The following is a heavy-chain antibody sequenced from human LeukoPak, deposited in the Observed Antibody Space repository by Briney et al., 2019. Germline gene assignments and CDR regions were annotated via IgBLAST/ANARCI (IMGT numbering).Heavy chain of an antibody. CDR1: GYSFTNYW. Sequence: GESLKISCKGSGYSFTNYWIGWVRQMPGKGLEWMAIIYPGDSDTRYSPSLQGQVTISADKSISTAYLQWSSLKASDTAMYYCARHRSVGASNPDPFNIWGQGTMVTVSS. CDR2: IYPGDSDT. V-gene: IGHV5-51*01. CDR3: ARHRSVGASNPDPFNI. J-gene: IGHJ3*02. D-gene: IGHD1-26*01.